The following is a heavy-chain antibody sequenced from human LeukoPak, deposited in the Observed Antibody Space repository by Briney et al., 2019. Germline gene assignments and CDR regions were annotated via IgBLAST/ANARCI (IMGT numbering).Heavy chain of an antibody. D-gene: IGHD1/OR15-1a*01. CDR1: GFTFNIFG. CDR3: AKVNNYDDY. Sequence: PGRSLRLSCAASGFTFNIFGIHWVRQAPGKGLEWVAAISPDGNKEYYIESVKGRFTVSRDNSKNMIYLQMNSLRGEDSAVYYCAKVNNYDDYWGQGTLVTVSS. J-gene: IGHJ4*02. V-gene: IGHV3-30*18. CDR2: ISPDGNKE.